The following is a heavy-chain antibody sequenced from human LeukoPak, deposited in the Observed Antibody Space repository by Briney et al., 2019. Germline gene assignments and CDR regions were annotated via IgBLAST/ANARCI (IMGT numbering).Heavy chain of an antibody. CDR1: GFTFDDYA. CDR2: ISWNSGNI. CDR3: ARDPYYSSSSPYFDY. J-gene: IGHJ4*02. V-gene: IGHV3-9*01. D-gene: IGHD6-6*01. Sequence: GGSLRLSCAASGFTFDDYAMHWVRQVPGKGLEWVSGISWNSGNIEYADSVKGRFTISRDNAKKSLFLQMNSLRAEGTALYYCARDPYYSSSSPYFDYWGQGVLVTVSS.